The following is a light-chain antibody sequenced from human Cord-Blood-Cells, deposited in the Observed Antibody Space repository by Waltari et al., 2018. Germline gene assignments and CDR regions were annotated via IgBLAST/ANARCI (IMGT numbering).Light chain of an antibody. CDR2: WAS. Sequence: DIVMTQSPDSLAVSMGERATIKCKSSQSVLYSSNNKNYLAWYQQKPGQPPKLLIYWASTRESGVPDRFSGSGSGTDFTLTISSLQAEDGAVYYCQQYYSTPRTFGQVTKVEIK. CDR3: QQYYSTPRT. V-gene: IGKV4-1*01. J-gene: IGKJ1*01. CDR1: QSVLYSSNNKNY.